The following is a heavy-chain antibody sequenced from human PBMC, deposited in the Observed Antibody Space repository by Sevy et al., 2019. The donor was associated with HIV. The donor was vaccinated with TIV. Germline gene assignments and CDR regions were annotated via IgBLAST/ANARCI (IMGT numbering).Heavy chain of an antibody. CDR1: GGSISSGDYY. Sequence: SETLSLTCTVSGGSISSGDYYWSWIRQPPGKGLEWIGYIYYSGSTYYNPSLKSRVTISVDTSKNQFSLKLSSVTAADTAVYYCAREDGYYGMDVWGQVTTVTVSS. J-gene: IGHJ6*02. CDR2: IYYSGST. V-gene: IGHV4-30-4*01. CDR3: AREDGYYGMDV.